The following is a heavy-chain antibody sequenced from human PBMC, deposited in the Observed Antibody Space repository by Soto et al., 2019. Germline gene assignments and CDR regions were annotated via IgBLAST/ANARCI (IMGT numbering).Heavy chain of an antibody. CDR2: IFDSGTT. Sequence: SETLSLTCTGSGGSITSDYSCWSWIRQPPGEGQERIGHIFDSGTTYTNPSLRSQVAISLDTSKNHFSLTLSSVTAADTVVYFCAIGPSGDKVHYWGQGALVTVSS. J-gene: IGHJ4*02. V-gene: IGHV4-30-4*01. CDR1: GGSITSDYSC. D-gene: IGHD7-27*01. CDR3: AIGPSGDKVHY.